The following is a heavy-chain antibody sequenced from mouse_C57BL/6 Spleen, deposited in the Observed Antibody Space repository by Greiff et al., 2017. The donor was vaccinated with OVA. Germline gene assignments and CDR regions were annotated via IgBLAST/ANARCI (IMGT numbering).Heavy chain of an antibody. CDR1: GYTFTSYW. CDR3: SIGMDGSFAY. Sequence: QVQLQQPGAELVKPGASVKVSCKASGYTFTSYWMHWVKQRPGQGLEWIGRIHPFDSDTNYNQKFKGKATLTVDKSSSPAYMQLSSLTSEDSAVYYWSIGMDGSFAYWGQGTLVTVSA. CDR2: IHPFDSDT. V-gene: IGHV1-74*01. J-gene: IGHJ3*01. D-gene: IGHD2-3*01.